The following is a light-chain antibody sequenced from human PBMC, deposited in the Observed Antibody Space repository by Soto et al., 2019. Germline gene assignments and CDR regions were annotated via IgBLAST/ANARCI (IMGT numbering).Light chain of an antibody. CDR1: QSVSSN. J-gene: IGKJ3*01. CDR2: GTS. CDR3: QQYNNWPPLT. Sequence: EIVMTQSPATLSVSPGERATLSCRASQSVSSNLAWYQQKPGQAPRLLIYGTSTRATGIPARFSGSGSGTDFTLTISSLQSEDFAVYSCQQYNNWPPLTFGPGTKVDIK. V-gene: IGKV3-15*01.